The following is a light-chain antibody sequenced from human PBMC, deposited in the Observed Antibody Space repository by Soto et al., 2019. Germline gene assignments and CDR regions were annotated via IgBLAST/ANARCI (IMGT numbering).Light chain of an antibody. CDR1: QSIRSW. J-gene: IGKJ3*01. CDR3: QQYNSYRNFT. V-gene: IGKV1-5*03. CDR2: KAS. Sequence: DIQMTQSPSTLSASVGDRVTITCRASQSIRSWLAWFQEKPGKAPKLLIYKASNLESGVPSRFSGSGSGTEFTLTISSLQPDDFATYYCQQYNSYRNFTFCPGTKVDIK.